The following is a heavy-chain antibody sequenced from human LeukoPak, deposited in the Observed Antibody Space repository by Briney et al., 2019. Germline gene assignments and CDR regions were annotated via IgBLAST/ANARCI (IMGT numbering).Heavy chain of an antibody. D-gene: IGHD4-17*01. V-gene: IGHV4-39*01. Sequence: KPSETLSLTCTVSGVSISSSSYYWGWIRQPPGKGLEWIGSIYYSGSTYYNPSLKSRVTISVDTSKNQFSLKLSSVTAADTAVYYCASPPPWVDYVGAFDIWGQGTMVTVSS. CDR1: GVSISSSSYY. J-gene: IGHJ3*02. CDR2: IYYSGST. CDR3: ASPPPWVDYVGAFDI.